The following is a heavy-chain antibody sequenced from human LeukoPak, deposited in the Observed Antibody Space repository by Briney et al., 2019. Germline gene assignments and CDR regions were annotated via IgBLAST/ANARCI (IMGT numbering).Heavy chain of an antibody. CDR3: VRGSLASGVVVYYYYYLDV. CDR1: GFTFSRYG. CDR2: ISGSGGST. Sequence: PGGSLRLSCAASGFTFSRYGMSWVRQAPGKGLEWVSAISGSGGSTFYADSVKGRFTISRDNAKNSLYLQMNSLRAEDTAVYYCVRGSLASGVVVYYYYYLDVWGKGTTVTVSS. V-gene: IGHV3-23*01. J-gene: IGHJ6*03. D-gene: IGHD3-3*01.